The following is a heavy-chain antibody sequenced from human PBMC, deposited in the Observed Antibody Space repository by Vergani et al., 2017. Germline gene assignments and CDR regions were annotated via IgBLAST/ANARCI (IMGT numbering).Heavy chain of an antibody. D-gene: IGHD5-18*01. Sequence: QVQLQESGPGLVKPSETLSLTCTVSGGSISSYYWSWIRQPPGTGLEWIGYIYYSGSTNYNPSLKSRVTISVDTSKNQFSLKLSSVTAADTAVYYCASRRRGYSYGITKFDYWGQGTLVTVSS. CDR2: IYYSGST. CDR3: ASRRRGYSYGITKFDY. J-gene: IGHJ4*02. CDR1: GGSISSYY. V-gene: IGHV4-59*08.